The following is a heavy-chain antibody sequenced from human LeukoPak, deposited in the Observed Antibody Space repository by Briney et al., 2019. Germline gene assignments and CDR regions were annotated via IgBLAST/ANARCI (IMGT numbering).Heavy chain of an antibody. D-gene: IGHD6-13*01. J-gene: IGHJ4*02. CDR3: ARGSGSWYWIDY. CDR1: GYTFTSYD. CDR2: MNPNSGNT. Sequence: GASVKVSCKASGYTFTSYDINWVRQATGQGLEWMGWMNPNSGNTGYAQKFQGRVTMTRNTSISTAYMVLSSLRSEDTAVYYCARGSGSWYWIDYWGQGTLVTVSS. V-gene: IGHV1-8*01.